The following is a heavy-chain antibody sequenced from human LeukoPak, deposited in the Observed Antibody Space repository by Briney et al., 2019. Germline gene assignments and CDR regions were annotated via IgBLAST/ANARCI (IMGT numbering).Heavy chain of an antibody. D-gene: IGHD5-24*01. V-gene: IGHV1-69*05. Sequence: SVKASCKASGGTFSSYAISWVRQAPGQGLEWMGGIIPIFGTANYAQKFQGRVTITTDESTSTAYMELSSLRSEDTAVYYCARRVMATIKYNWFDPWGQGTLVTVSS. CDR2: IIPIFGTA. CDR1: GGTFSSYA. J-gene: IGHJ5*02. CDR3: ARRVMATIKYNWFDP.